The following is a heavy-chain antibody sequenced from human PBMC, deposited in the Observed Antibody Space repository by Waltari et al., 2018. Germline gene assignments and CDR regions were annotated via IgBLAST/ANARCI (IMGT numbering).Heavy chain of an antibody. CDR3: ARGATIGDY. V-gene: IGHV3-48*01. CDR1: GFTFSSSS. CDR2: ISSSSSTI. J-gene: IGHJ4*02. Sequence: EVQLVESGGGLVQPGGSLRLSCAASGFTFSSSSMNWVRQAPGKGLDWVSYISSSSSTIYYADSVKGRFTISRDNAKNSLYLQMNSLRAEDTAVYYCARGATIGDYWGQGTLVTVSS. D-gene: IGHD5-12*01.